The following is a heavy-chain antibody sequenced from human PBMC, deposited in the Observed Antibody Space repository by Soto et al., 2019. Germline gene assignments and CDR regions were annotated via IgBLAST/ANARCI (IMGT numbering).Heavy chain of an antibody. CDR2: IYSGGST. Sequence: GGSLRLSCVASGFTVSSNYMSWVRQAPGKGLEWVSVIYSGGSTFYADSVKGRFTISRDNSKNTLYLQMSSLRAEDTAVYYCARDGITMVRGIIRYYTGMDVWGQGTTVNVSS. V-gene: IGHV3-53*01. CDR3: ARDGITMVRGIIRYYTGMDV. CDR1: GFTVSSNY. J-gene: IGHJ6*02. D-gene: IGHD3-10*01.